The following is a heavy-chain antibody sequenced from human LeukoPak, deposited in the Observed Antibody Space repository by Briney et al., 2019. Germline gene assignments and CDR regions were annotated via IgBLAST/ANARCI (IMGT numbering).Heavy chain of an antibody. V-gene: IGHV4-59*01. J-gene: IGHJ4*02. Sequence: PSETLSLTCTVSGGSISSYYWSWIRKPPGKGLVWIGYIYYCGSTNYNPSLRSRVTISVDTSKNQFSLKLTSVTAADTAVYYCARRGSSWDYFDYWGQGALVTVSS. D-gene: IGHD6-6*01. CDR3: ARRGSSWDYFDY. CDR2: IYYCGST. CDR1: GGSISSYY.